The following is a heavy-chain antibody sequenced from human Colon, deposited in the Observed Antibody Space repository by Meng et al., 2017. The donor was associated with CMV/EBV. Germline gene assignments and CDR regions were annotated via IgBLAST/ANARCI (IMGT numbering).Heavy chain of an antibody. Sequence: TVSGGSVSSGSYYWSWIRQPPGKGREWSGYIYYSGRTNYNPSIKSRVTISVDTSKNQFSLKLSSVTAADTAVYYCALIPDYSGWDSNWGQGTLVTVSS. CDR2: IYYSGRT. D-gene: IGHD6-19*01. J-gene: IGHJ4*02. V-gene: IGHV4-61*01. CDR3: ALIPDYSGWDSN. CDR1: GGSVSSGSYY.